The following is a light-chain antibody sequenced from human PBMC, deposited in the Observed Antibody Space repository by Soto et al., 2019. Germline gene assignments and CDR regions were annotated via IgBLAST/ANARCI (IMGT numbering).Light chain of an antibody. CDR2: GAS. CDR1: QSIGSN. Sequence: EVLLTQSPGTLSVSPGERATLSCRASQSIGSNLAWYQQKPGQAPSLLIYGASTRAAAIPARFSGSGSGTDFTLTISSLQSEDFAAYYCQQYNNWPSPITFGQGTRLEIK. V-gene: IGKV3-15*01. CDR3: QQYNNWPSPIT. J-gene: IGKJ5*01.